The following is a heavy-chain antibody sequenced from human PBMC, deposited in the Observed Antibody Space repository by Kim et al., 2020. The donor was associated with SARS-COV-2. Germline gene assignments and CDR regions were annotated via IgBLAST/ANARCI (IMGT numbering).Heavy chain of an antibody. CDR1: GGSFSGYY. Sequence: SETLSLTCAVYGGSFSGYYWSWIRQPPGKGLEWIGEINHSGSTNYNPSLKSRVTISVDTSKNQFSLKLSSVTAADTAVYYCARGRLRGYDFWSGWGDYWGQGTLVTVSS. CDR3: ARGRLRGYDFWSGWGDY. J-gene: IGHJ4*02. V-gene: IGHV4-34*01. D-gene: IGHD3-3*01. CDR2: INHSGST.